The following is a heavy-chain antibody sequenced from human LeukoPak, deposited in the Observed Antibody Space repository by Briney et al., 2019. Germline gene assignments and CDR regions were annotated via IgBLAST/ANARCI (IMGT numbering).Heavy chain of an antibody. J-gene: IGHJ4*02. Sequence: GASVKVSCKTSGYTFTGSYLHWVRQVPGQGLEWMGWTNPSTGGTKSAQQFEGRVTMTRDTSNTTGYLELRSLRLDDTATYYCARGGAFCSITTCHELDHWGQGTLVIVSS. CDR2: TNPSTGGT. CDR1: GYTFTGSY. CDR3: ARGGAFCSITTCHELDH. D-gene: IGHD2-2*01. V-gene: IGHV1-2*02.